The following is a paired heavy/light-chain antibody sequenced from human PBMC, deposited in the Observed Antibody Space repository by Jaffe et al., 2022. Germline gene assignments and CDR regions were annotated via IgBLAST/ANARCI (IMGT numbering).Heavy chain of an antibody. CDR2: INHSGST. Sequence: QVQLQQWGAGLLKPSETLSLTCAVYGGSFSGYYWSWIRQPPGKGLEWIGEINHSGSTNYNPSLKSRVTISVDTSKNQFSLKLSSVTAADTAVYYCARGLVLLWFGEQPYYFDYWGQGTLVTVSS. V-gene: IGHV4-34*01. CDR3: ARGLVLLWFGEQPYYFDY. CDR1: GGSFSGYY. D-gene: IGHD3-10*01. J-gene: IGHJ4*02.
Light chain of an antibody. CDR3: QQYYSYPPLT. Sequence: AIRMTQSPSSFSASTGDRVTITCRASQGISSYLAWYQQKPGKAPKLLIYAASTLQSGVPSRFSGSGSGTDFTLTISCLQSEDFATYYCQQYYSYPPLTFGGGTKVEIK. CDR2: AAS. CDR1: QGISSY. J-gene: IGKJ4*01. V-gene: IGKV1-8*01.